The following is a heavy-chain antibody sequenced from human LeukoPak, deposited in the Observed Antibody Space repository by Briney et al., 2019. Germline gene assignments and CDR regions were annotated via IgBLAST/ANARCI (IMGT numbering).Heavy chain of an antibody. CDR1: GFTFSSYE. V-gene: IGHV3-48*03. D-gene: IGHD6-19*01. CDR2: ISSSGSTI. J-gene: IGHJ4*02. CDR3: ASGGTYSSGWYGSGIDY. Sequence: GGSLRLSCAASGFTFSSYEMNWVRQAPGKGLEWVSYISSSGSTIYYADSVKGRFTISRDNAKNSLYLQMNSLRAEDTAVYYCASGGTYSSGWYGSGIDYWGQGTLVTVSS.